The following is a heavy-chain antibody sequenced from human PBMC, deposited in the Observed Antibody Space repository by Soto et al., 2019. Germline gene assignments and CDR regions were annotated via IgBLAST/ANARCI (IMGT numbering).Heavy chain of an antibody. CDR3: VRDRDRRWFDP. D-gene: IGHD3-10*01. Sequence: QLVESGGGLVKPGGSLRLSCEASGFIFSDFYMAWIRQAPGKGLEWVSYISSDGDSTYADSVKGRFTISTDNAKNSLYLQMNSLRVEDTAVYYCVRDRDRRWFDPWGQGTLVTVSS. J-gene: IGHJ5*02. V-gene: IGHV3-11*01. CDR1: GFIFSDFY. CDR2: ISSDGDST.